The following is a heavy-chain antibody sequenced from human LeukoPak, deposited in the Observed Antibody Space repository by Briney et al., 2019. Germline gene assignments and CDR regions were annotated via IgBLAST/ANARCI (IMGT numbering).Heavy chain of an antibody. D-gene: IGHD3-9*01. V-gene: IGHV3-23*01. CDR1: GFTFSSYA. Sequence: GGSLRLSCAASGFTFSSYAMSWVRQAPGKGLEWVSAISGSGGSTYYADSVKGRFTISRDNSKNTLYLQMNSLRAEDTAVYYCAKGSRDHYDILTGYRAPPGYWGQGTLVTVSS. CDR2: ISGSGGST. CDR3: AKGSRDHYDILTGYRAPPGY. J-gene: IGHJ4*02.